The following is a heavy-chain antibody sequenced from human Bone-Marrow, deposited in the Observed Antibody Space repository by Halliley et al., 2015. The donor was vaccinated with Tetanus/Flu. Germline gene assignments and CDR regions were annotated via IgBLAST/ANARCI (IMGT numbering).Heavy chain of an antibody. D-gene: IGHD2-21*02. Sequence: SLRLSCAASGFTFSDYYMSWLRQAPGKGLEWLAYISGSRTPIDYADSVKGRFTISRDNSKNSLYLQMNSLRADDTAVYYCARDGYCGADCYSDFFAPWGQGTRVTVSS. CDR3: ARDGYCGADCYSDFFAP. CDR1: GFTFSDYY. CDR2: ISGSRTPI. V-gene: IGHV3-11*01. J-gene: IGHJ5*02.